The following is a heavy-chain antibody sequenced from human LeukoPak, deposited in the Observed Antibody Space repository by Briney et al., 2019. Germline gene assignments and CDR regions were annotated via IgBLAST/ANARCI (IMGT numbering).Heavy chain of an antibody. J-gene: IGHJ5*02. V-gene: IGHV1-69*04. D-gene: IGHD3-10*01. CDR3: ARDLRGYGVLNL. Sequence: ASVKVSCKASGCTFSSYAISWVRQAPGQGLEWMGRIIPILGIANYAQKFQGRVTITADKSTSTAYMELSSLRSEDTAVYYCARDLRGYGVLNLWGQGTLVTVSS. CDR1: GCTFSSYA. CDR2: IIPILGIA.